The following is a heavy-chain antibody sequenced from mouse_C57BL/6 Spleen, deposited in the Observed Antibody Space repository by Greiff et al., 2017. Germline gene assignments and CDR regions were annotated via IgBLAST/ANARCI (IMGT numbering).Heavy chain of an antibody. CDR1: GYAFSSYW. Sequence: QVQLKESGAELVKPGASVKISCKASGYAFSSYWMNWVKQRPGKGLEWIGQIYPGDGDTNYNGKFKGKATLTADKSSSTAYMQLSSLTSEDSAVYFCARYYSNPYYFDYWGQGTTLTVSS. CDR3: ARYYSNPYYFDY. J-gene: IGHJ2*01. D-gene: IGHD2-5*01. CDR2: IYPGDGDT. V-gene: IGHV1-80*01.